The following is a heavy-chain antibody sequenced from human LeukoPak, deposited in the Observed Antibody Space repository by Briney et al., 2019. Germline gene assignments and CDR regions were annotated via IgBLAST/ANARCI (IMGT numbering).Heavy chain of an antibody. D-gene: IGHD1-26*01. CDR2: IYHSGST. CDR1: GGXISSYY. Sequence: PSETLSLTCTVSGGXISSYYWSWIRQPPGKGLEWIGYIYHSGSTNYNPSLKSRVTMSVDTSKNQFSLKLSSVTAADTAVYYCASLVGSPPYWGQGTLVTVSS. J-gene: IGHJ4*02. V-gene: IGHV4-59*01. CDR3: ASLVGSPPY.